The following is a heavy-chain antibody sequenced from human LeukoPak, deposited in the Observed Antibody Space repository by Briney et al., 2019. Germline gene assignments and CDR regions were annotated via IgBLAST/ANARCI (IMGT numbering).Heavy chain of an antibody. V-gene: IGHV3-7*01. CDR3: ARGSGDRTDY. J-gene: IGHJ4*02. CDR2: IKEDGSEK. CDR1: GFTFSSHW. Sequence: GGSLRLSCAASGFTFSSHWMSWVRQAPGKGLEWVANIKEDGSEKYYVDSVKGRFTISRDNAKNSLYLQMNSLRVEDTAVYYCARGSGDRTDYWGQGTLVTVSS. D-gene: IGHD7-27*01.